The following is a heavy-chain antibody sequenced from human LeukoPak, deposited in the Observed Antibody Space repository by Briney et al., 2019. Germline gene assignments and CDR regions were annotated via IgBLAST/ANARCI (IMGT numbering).Heavy chain of an antibody. CDR1: GFIVSSNY. CDR3: ARGRGGSYVFDY. Sequence: GGSLRLSCAASGFIVSSNYMSWVRQAPGKGLEWVSVIYIGGSIYYADSVKGRFTISRDNSKNTVYLQMNSLRAEDTAVYYCARGRGGSYVFDYWGQGTLVTVSS. CDR2: IYIGGSI. V-gene: IGHV3-53*01. J-gene: IGHJ4*02. D-gene: IGHD1-26*01.